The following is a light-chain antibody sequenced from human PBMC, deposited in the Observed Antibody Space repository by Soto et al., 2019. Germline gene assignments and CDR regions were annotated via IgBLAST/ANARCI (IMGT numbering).Light chain of an antibody. J-gene: IGKJ1*01. CDR3: RQYDDWPRT. Sequence: IMMTQSPATLAVSPGESVTLSSRASHSVDRRLAWYQQPRGQAPRLXIYGASTRGTGVPARGCSGGAGAAWTRTISNLQSADVEVVYCRQYDDWPRTFGQGTKVDIK. CDR2: GAS. V-gene: IGKV3-15*01. CDR1: HSVDRR.